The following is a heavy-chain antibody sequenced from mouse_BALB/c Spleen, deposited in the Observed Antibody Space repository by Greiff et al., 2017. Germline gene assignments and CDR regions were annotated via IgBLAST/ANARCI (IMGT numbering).Heavy chain of an antibody. Sequence: EVQLQESGAELVKPWASVKLSCTASGFNIKDTYMHWVKQRPEQGLEWIGRIDPANGNTKYDPKFQGKATITADTSSNTAYLQLSSLTSEDTAVYYCARILRGYFDYWGQGTTLTVSS. V-gene: IGHV14-3*02. D-gene: IGHD1-1*01. CDR3: ARILRGYFDY. J-gene: IGHJ2*01. CDR1: GFNIKDTY. CDR2: IDPANGNT.